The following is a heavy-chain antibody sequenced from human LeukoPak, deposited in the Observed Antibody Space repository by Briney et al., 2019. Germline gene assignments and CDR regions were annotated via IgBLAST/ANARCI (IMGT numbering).Heavy chain of an antibody. V-gene: IGHV4-31*03. CDR1: GGSISSGGYY. CDR3: ARGAPIVATLD. CDR2: IYCSGST. J-gene: IGHJ4*02. D-gene: IGHD5-12*01. Sequence: SETLSLTCTVSGGSISSGGYYWSWIRQHPGKGLEWIGYIYCSGSTYYNPSLKSRVTISVDTSKNQFSLKLSSVTAADTAVYYCARGAPIVATLDWGQGTLVTVSS.